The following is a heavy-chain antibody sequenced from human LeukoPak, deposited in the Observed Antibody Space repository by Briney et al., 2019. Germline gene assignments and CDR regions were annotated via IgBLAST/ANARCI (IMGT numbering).Heavy chain of an antibody. D-gene: IGHD2-15*01. CDR3: ARDRDVVVVAATGTLDY. CDR1: GFTFSSCA. Sequence: GALRLSCAASGFTFSSCAMHWVRQAPGKGLEWVAVISYDGSNKYYADSVKGRFTISRDNSKNTLYLQMNSLRAEDTAVYYCARDRDVVVVAATGTLDYWGQGTLVTVSS. J-gene: IGHJ4*02. V-gene: IGHV3-30*04. CDR2: ISYDGSNK.